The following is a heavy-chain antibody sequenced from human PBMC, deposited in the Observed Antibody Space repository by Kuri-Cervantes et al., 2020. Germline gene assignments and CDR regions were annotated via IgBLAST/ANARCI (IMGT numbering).Heavy chain of an antibody. D-gene: IGHD3-22*01. V-gene: IGHV3-23*01. Sequence: LKISCAATGLTFGNSAMSWVRQAPGKGLEWVSDISASGGSTHYLDSVKGRFTISRDNSKNTLYLQMNSLRAEDTAVYYCAKARRYYYDSSGLFDYWGQGTLVTVSS. CDR2: ISASGGST. J-gene: IGHJ4*02. CDR1: GLTFGNSA. CDR3: AKARRYYYDSSGLFDY.